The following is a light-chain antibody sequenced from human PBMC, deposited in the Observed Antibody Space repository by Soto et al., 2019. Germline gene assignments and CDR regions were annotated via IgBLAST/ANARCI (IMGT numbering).Light chain of an antibody. Sequence: QSVLTQPASVSASPGQSVTISCTGTSSDIGGYNYVSWYQQHPDTAPKLIIYEVTHRPSGVSNRFSGSKSANTASLTISGLQAEDEADYYCSSYTSTYTLVFGGGTQLTVL. CDR3: SSYTSTYTLV. V-gene: IGLV2-14*01. CDR2: EVT. CDR1: SSDIGGYNY. J-gene: IGLJ3*02.